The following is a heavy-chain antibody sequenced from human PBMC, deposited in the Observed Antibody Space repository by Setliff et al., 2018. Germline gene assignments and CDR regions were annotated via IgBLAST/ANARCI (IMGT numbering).Heavy chain of an antibody. V-gene: IGHV4-39*07. CDR2: IYYSGST. Sequence: PSETLSLTCTVSGGSISSSSYYWGWIRQPPGKGLEWIGSIYYSGSTYYNPSLKSRVTISVDTPKNQFSLKLSSVTAADTAMYYCARILGYCSGGSCYVPYWGQGTLVTVSS. CDR1: GGSISSSSYY. CDR3: ARILGYCSGGSCYVPY. D-gene: IGHD2-15*01. J-gene: IGHJ4*02.